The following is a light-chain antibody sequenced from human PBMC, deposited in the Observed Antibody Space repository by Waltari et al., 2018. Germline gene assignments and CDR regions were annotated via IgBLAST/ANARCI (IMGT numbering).Light chain of an antibody. Sequence: IQLTQSPSSLSASVGDRVTITCRASQGISSYLACYQQKPGKAPKLLIYAGSTLLNGVPSRFSGGGFGTDFTHTISSLQPEDFATYYCQQVNSYPFTFGPGTTVDIK. V-gene: IGKV1-9*01. CDR3: QQVNSYPFT. J-gene: IGKJ3*01. CDR2: AGS. CDR1: QGISSY.